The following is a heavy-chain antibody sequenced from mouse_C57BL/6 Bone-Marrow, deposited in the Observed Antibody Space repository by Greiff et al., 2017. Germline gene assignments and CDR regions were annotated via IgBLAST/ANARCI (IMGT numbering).Heavy chain of an antibody. V-gene: IGHV1-5*01. CDR3: TRITTVVPNYFDY. J-gene: IGHJ2*01. CDR1: GYTFTSYW. CDR2: IYPGNSDT. D-gene: IGHD1-1*01. Sequence: EVQLQQSGTVLARPGASVKMSCKTSGYTFTSYWMHWVKQRPGQGLEWIGAIYPGNSDTSYNQKFKGKAKLTAVTSASTAYMELSSLTNEDSAVYYCTRITTVVPNYFDYWGQGTTLTVSS.